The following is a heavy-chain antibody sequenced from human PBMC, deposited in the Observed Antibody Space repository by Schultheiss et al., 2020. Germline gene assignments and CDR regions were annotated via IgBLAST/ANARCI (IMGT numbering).Heavy chain of an antibody. CDR1: GFTFDDYA. Sequence: GGSLRLSCAASGFTFDDYAMHWVRQAPGKGLEWVSGISWNGGSIGYADSVKGRFTSSRDNAKNSLYLQMNTLRVEDTALYYCARDPGYSSGWYYFDSWGQGTLVTGYS. CDR3: ARDPGYSSGWYYFDS. J-gene: IGHJ4*02. CDR2: ISWNGGSI. D-gene: IGHD6-19*01. V-gene: IGHV3-9*01.